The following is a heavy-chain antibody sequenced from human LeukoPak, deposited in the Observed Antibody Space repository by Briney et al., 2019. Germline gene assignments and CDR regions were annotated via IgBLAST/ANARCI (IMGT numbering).Heavy chain of an antibody. CDR1: GFTFSSYA. V-gene: IGHV3-64*01. CDR2: ISSNGGST. Sequence: GGSLRLSCAASGFTFSSYAMHWARQAPGKGLEYVSAISSNGGSTYYANSVKGRFTISRDNSKNTLYLQMGSLRAEDMAVYYCARGDWGSYRRPFDYWGQGTLVTVSS. J-gene: IGHJ4*02. CDR3: ARGDWGSYRRPFDY. D-gene: IGHD3-16*02.